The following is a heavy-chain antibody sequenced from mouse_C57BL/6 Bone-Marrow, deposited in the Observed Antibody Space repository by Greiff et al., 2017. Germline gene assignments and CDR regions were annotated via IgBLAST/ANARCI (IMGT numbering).Heavy chain of an antibody. CDR2: IWSGGST. CDR1: GFSLTSSG. CDR3: ARTPWAY. J-gene: IGHJ3*01. V-gene: IGHV2-2*01. Sequence: QVQLQQSGPGLVQPSQSLSITCPVSGFSLTSSGVHWVRQSPGKGLEWLGVIWSGGSTDYNAAFISRLSISKDNSKSQVFFKMNSLQADDTAIYYCARTPWAYWGQGTLVTVSA.